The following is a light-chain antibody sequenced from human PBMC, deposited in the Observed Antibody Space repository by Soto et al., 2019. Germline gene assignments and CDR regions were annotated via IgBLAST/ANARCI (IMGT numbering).Light chain of an antibody. CDR1: QSISSW. CDR3: QQYNSYSKT. V-gene: IGKV1-5*01. Sequence: DIQRTQSPSTLSASVGDRVTITCRASQSISSWLAWYQQKPGKAPKLLIYDASSLESGVPSRFSGSGSGTEFTLTISSLKPDDFATYYCQQYNSYSKTFGQGTKVDI. CDR2: DAS. J-gene: IGKJ1*01.